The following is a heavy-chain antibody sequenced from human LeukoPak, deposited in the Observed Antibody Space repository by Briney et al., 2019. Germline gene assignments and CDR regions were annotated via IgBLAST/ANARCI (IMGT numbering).Heavy chain of an antibody. CDR3: ATALITMIWGQGCFDP. CDR1: GHTLSKLS. V-gene: IGHV1-24*01. J-gene: IGHJ5*02. CDR2: FEPEDGET. D-gene: IGHD3-10*01. Sequence: ASVKVSCKVSGHTLSKLSMHWVRQAPGKGLEWMGGFEPEDGETIYAQKFQGRVIMTEDSSTDTAYMELSSLTSEDTAVYYCATALITMIWGQGCFDPWGQGTLVTVSS.